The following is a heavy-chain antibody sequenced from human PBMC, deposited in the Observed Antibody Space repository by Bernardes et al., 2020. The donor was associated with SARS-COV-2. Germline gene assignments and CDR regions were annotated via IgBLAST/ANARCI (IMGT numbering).Heavy chain of an antibody. CDR1: GFSLNTYS. CDR2: ISPDSGYI. V-gene: IGHV3-21*01. CDR3: SRHLYDNGRHYDC. D-gene: IGHD1-1*01. J-gene: IGHJ4*02. Sequence: GGSLRLSCAASGFSLNTYSMNWVRQAPGKGLEWVSSISPDSGYIYYADSVKGRFTISRGNAGNSLYLQLNSLRAEDTAVYYCSRHLYDNGRHYDCWGQGTLVTVSS.